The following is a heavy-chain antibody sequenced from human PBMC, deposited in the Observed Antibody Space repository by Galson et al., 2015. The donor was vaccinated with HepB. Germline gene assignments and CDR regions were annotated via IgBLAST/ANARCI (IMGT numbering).Heavy chain of an antibody. D-gene: IGHD2-2*01. V-gene: IGHV3-30*18. J-gene: IGHJ4*02. CDR2: ISYDGSNK. CDR1: GFTFSSYG. CDR3: AKAYGGIVVVPTPEGFDY. Sequence: SLRLSCAASGFTFSSYGMHWVRQAPGKGLEWVAVISYDGSNKYYADSVKGRFTISRDNSKNTLYLQMNSLRAEDTAVYYCAKAYGGIVVVPTPEGFDYWGQGTLVTVSS.